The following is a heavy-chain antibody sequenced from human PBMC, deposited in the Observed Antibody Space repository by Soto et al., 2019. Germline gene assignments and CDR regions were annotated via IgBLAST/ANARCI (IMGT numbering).Heavy chain of an antibody. D-gene: IGHD3-10*01. CDR3: AKGVHFYYGAFPHSVYFRVDD. J-gene: IGHJ4*01. CDR2: ISSNGVGT. Sequence: GGSLRLSCAASGFTFSGYAMDWVRQAPGKGLEYVSGISSNGVGTYYANSVQGRFTISRENAENSLYLQMNSLRAEDTAVYYCAKGVHFYYGAFPHSVYFRVDDWGRGTPVRVSS. V-gene: IGHV3-64*01. CDR1: GFTFSGYA.